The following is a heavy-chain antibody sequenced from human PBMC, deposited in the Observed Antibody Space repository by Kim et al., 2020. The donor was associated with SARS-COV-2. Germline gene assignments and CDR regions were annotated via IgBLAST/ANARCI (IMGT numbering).Heavy chain of an antibody. CDR3: ARAGGYYDSTYY. J-gene: IGHJ4*02. Sequence: SETLSLTCTVSGGSISSSSYYWGWIRQPPGKGLEWIGSIYYSGSTYYNPSLKSRVTISVDTSKNQFSLKLSSVTAADTAVYYCARAGGYYDSTYYWGQGTLVTVSS. CDR1: GGSISSSSYY. D-gene: IGHD3-22*01. CDR2: IYYSGST. V-gene: IGHV4-39*07.